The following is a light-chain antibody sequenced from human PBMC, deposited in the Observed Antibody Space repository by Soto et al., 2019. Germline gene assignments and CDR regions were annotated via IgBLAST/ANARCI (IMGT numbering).Light chain of an antibody. J-gene: IGKJ2*01. Sequence: DIVMTQSPLSLPVTPGEPASISCRSSQSLLHSNGYNYLDWYLQKPGQSPQLLIYLGSKLASGVPDRFSGSGSGKDFTLKISRVEAEDVGVYYCMQDLHTPYTFGPGTKLEIK. V-gene: IGKV2-28*01. CDR2: LGS. CDR3: MQDLHTPYT. CDR1: QSLLHSNGYNY.